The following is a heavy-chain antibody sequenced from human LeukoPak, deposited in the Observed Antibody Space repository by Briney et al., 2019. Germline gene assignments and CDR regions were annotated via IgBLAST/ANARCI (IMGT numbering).Heavy chain of an antibody. Sequence: SVKVSCKASGGTFSSYAISWVRQAPGQGLEWMGGIIPIFGAANYAQKFQGRVTITTDESTSTAYMELSSLRSEDTAVYYCVLTSASLWFGELSFDYWGQGTLVTVSS. CDR2: IIPIFGAA. CDR3: VLTSASLWFGELSFDY. D-gene: IGHD3-10*01. V-gene: IGHV1-69*05. CDR1: GGTFSSYA. J-gene: IGHJ4*02.